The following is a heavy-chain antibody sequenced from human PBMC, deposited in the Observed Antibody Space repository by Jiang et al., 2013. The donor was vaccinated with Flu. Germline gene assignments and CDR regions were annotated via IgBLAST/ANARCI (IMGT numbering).Heavy chain of an antibody. CDR3: AKVRVTGTYVVDY. J-gene: IGHJ4*02. CDR2: VSGSGDNT. V-gene: IGHV3-23*01. D-gene: IGHD6-19*01. Sequence: QPPGKGLEWVSGVSGSGDNTYYTDSVKGRFTISRDNSKNTLDLQMNSLRAEDTAVYYCAKVRVTGTYVVDYWGQGTLVTVSS.